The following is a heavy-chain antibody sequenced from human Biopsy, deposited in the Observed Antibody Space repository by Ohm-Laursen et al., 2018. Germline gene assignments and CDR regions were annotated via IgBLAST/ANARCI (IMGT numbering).Heavy chain of an antibody. V-gene: IGHV3-23*01. Sequence: SLRLSCSASGFSFSSYWMHWVRQAPGKGLELVSTIGNTGATFYADSVKGRFIISRDTSKNTVYLQMNSLRVEDTAVYYCVKGTQLLEDWGQGTQVTVSS. J-gene: IGHJ4*02. CDR3: VKGTQLLED. CDR2: IGNTGAT. CDR1: GFSFSSYW. D-gene: IGHD3-10*01.